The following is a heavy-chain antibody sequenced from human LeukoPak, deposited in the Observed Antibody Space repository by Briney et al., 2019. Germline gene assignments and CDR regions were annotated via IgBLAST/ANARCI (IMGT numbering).Heavy chain of an antibody. Sequence: SEPLSLTCTVSGDSISTYHWNWIRKPPGKGLEWIGYMQSTGNSKYNPSLRSRVTMFIDTSKSQVALILSSVTAADTAVYYCARDKQHSYGCYFDHWGQGALVTVSS. D-gene: IGHD3-16*01. CDR2: MQSTGNS. CDR1: GDSISTYH. J-gene: IGHJ4*02. CDR3: ARDKQHSYGCYFDH. V-gene: IGHV4-59*01.